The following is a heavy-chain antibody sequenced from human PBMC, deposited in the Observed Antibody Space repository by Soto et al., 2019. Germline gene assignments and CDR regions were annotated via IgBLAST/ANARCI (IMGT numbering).Heavy chain of an antibody. D-gene: IGHD3-10*01. Sequence: LSLTCTVSGGSISSYYWSWIRQPPGKGLEWIGYIYYSGSTNYNPSLKSRVTISVDTSKNQFSLKLSSVTAADTAVYYCAGRKITMAREPDNWFDPWGQGTLVTVSS. CDR3: AGRKITMAREPDNWFDP. CDR2: IYYSGST. J-gene: IGHJ5*02. V-gene: IGHV4-59*01. CDR1: GGSISSYY.